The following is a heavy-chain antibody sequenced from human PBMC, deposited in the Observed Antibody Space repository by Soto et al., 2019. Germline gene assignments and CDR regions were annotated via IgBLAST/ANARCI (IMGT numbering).Heavy chain of an antibody. D-gene: IGHD3-10*01. CDR2: VHDSGTT. J-gene: IGHJ3*01. CDR1: GGSISNYY. Sequence: QVLLQESGPGLVKPSETLSLTCTVSGGSISNYYWSWIRQPPGKGLEWIGYVHDSGTTYYSPSLEGRLTISPHTAKNEFSLTLSSVTAADTAMYYSARDRRPRRGSAFDVWGQGTMVIVSS. CDR3: ARDRRPRRGSAFDV. V-gene: IGHV4-59*01.